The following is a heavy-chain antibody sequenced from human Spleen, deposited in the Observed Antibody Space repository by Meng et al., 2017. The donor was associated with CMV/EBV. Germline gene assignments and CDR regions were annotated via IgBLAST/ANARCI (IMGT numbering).Heavy chain of an antibody. D-gene: IGHD5-12*01. CDR2: VNPSSGGT. CDR1: RYICTNYY. CDR3: ARGRYSGYDYLDY. Sequence: TYRYICTNYYVHWVRQAPGQGLEWVGRVNPSSGGTNSAQKFQGRVTMTRDTSINTVYMELSSLRSDDAAVYYCARGRYSGYDYLDYWGPGTLVTVSS. V-gene: IGHV1-2*06. J-gene: IGHJ4*02.